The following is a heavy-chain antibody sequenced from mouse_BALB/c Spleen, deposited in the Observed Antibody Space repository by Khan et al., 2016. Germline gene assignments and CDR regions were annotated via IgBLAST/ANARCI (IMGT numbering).Heavy chain of an antibody. CDR3: AKGDYAMDY. V-gene: IGHV1S41*01. CDR2: IAPGSGST. J-gene: IGHJ4*01. Sequence: DLVKPGASVKLSCKASGYTFTSYWINWIKQRPGQGLEWIGRIAPGSGSTYYNEMFKGKATLTVDTSSNTAYIQLSSLSSEDSAVYFCAKGDYAMDYWGQGTSVTVSS. CDR1: GYTFTSYW.